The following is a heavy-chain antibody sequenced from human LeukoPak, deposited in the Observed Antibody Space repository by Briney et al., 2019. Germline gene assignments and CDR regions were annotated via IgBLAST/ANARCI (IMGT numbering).Heavy chain of an antibody. J-gene: IGHJ6*03. CDR3: ARDPRKYYYMDV. CDR2: ISYDGRTI. Sequence: PGGSLRLSCAASGFTFSTQAMHWVRQAPGKGLEWVAVISYDGRTIYYAESVKGRFTISRDNSKNTLYLQMNSLRAEDTALYYCARDPRKYYYMDVWGTGTTVTVTS. V-gene: IGHV3-30*04. CDR1: GFTFSTQA.